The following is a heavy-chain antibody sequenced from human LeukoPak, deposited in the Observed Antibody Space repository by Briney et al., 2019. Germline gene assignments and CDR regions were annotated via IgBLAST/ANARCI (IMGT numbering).Heavy chain of an antibody. CDR1: GFTFRDHY. CDR2: TRNKANSYST. D-gene: IGHD2-2*01. CDR3: TRGGYCSSTSCYAGFN. Sequence: PGGSLRLSCAASGFTFRDHYMDGVRDAPGKGVEWVGRTRNKANSYSTEYAASVKGRFTISRDYPNNALSLQMNSLKTEDTAVYYCTRGGYCSSTSCYAGFNWGQGTLVTVSS. V-gene: IGHV3-72*01. J-gene: IGHJ4*02.